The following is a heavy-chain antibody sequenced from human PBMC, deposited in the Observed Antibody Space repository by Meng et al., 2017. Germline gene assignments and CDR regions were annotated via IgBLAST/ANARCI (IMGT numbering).Heavy chain of an antibody. CDR1: GFTFSSYA. CDR3: AKGPDYYDSSGYYRGVRDYYFDY. V-gene: IGHV3-23*01. J-gene: IGHJ4*02. CDR2: ISGSGGST. Sequence: GGSLRLSCAASGFTFSSYAMSWVRQAPGKGLEWVSAISGSGGSTYCADSVKGRFTISRDNSKNTLYLQMNSLRAEDTAVYYCAKGPDYYDSSGYYRGVRDYYFDYWGQGTLVTVSS. D-gene: IGHD3-22*01.